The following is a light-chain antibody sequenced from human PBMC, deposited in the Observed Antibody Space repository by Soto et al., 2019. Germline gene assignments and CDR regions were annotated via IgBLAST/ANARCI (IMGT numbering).Light chain of an antibody. CDR2: GAS. Sequence: ETVLTQSPGTLSLSPGERATLSCRASQSVSSNYLAWYQQKPGQAPRLLIYGASTRATGIPDRFSGSGSGTDLTLTISRLEPEDFAVYFCQQYGSSSYTFGQGTKLEIK. CDR3: QQYGSSSYT. J-gene: IGKJ2*01. CDR1: QSVSSNY. V-gene: IGKV3-20*01.